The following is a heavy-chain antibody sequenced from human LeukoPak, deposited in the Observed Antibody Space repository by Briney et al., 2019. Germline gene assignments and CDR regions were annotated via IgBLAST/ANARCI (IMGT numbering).Heavy chain of an antibody. J-gene: IGHJ4*02. V-gene: IGHV3-23*01. CDR2: ISGSGGST. Sequence: PGGSLRLSCAATGFAFSNYAMSWVRQAPGKGLEWVSGISGSGGSTYYADSVKGRLTISRDNSKNTLYLQMNSLRAEDTAVYYCAKDRWNTVMAHFDYWGQGTLVTVSS. CDR3: AKDRWNTVMAHFDY. D-gene: IGHD5-18*01. CDR1: GFAFSNYA.